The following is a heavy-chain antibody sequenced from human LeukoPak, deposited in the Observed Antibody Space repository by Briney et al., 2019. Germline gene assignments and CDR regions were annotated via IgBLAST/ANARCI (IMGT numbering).Heavy chain of an antibody. CDR3: ARRPYGSGSFDY. D-gene: IGHD3-10*01. CDR2: IYKGGST. J-gene: IGHJ4*02. V-gene: IGHV4-39*01. CDR1: GXSIGSGSYY. Sequence: SETLSLTCTVSGXSIGSGSYYWGWIRQPPGKGLEWIGNIYKGGSTNYNPSLKSRVTISVDTSKNQLSLKLTSVTAADTAVYYCARRPYGSGSFDYWGQGTLVTVSS.